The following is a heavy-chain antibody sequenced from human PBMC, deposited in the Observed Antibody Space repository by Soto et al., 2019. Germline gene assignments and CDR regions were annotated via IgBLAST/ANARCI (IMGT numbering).Heavy chain of an antibody. CDR1: GFTFSSYG. J-gene: IGHJ4*02. V-gene: IGHV3-33*01. D-gene: IGHD6-19*01. Sequence: QVQLVESGGGVVQPGRSLRLSCAASGFTFSSYGMHWVRQAPGKGLEWVAVIWYDGSNKYYADSVKGRFTISRVNSKNTLYLQMNSLRAEDTAVYYCARDFGSGWHDYWGQGTLVTVSS. CDR3: ARDFGSGWHDY. CDR2: IWYDGSNK.